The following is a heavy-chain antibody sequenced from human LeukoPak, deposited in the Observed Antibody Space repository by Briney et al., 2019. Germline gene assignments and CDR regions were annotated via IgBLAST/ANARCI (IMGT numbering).Heavy chain of an antibody. CDR3: ARDLGLATYYYYGMDV. V-gene: IGHV1-69*04. CDR2: IIPILGIA. D-gene: IGHD3-3*02. Sequence: GSSVKVSCKASGGTFSSYAISRVRQAPGQGLEWMGRIIPILGIANYAQKFQGRVTITADKSTSTAYMELSSLRSEDTAVYYCARDLGLATYYYYGMDVWGQGTTVTVSS. CDR1: GGTFSSYA. J-gene: IGHJ6*02.